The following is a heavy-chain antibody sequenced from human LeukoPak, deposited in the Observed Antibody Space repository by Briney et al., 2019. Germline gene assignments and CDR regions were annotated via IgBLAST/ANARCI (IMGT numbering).Heavy chain of an antibody. CDR3: ARVKTAYQSSSTYYFDY. Sequence: SETLSLTCAVSGGSISSGGHSWSWIRQPPGKGLEWIGYIYHSGSTYYNPSLKSRVTISVDRSKNQFSLKLSSVTAADTAVYYCARVKTAYQSSSTYYFDYWGQGTLVTVSS. J-gene: IGHJ4*02. CDR1: GGSISSGGHS. CDR2: IYHSGST. V-gene: IGHV4-30-2*01. D-gene: IGHD6-6*01.